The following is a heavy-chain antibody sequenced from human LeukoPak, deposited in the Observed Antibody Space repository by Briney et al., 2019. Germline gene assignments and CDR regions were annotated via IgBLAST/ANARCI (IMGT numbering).Heavy chain of an antibody. CDR3: ARGGYDFWSGRPKLGYYYMDV. D-gene: IGHD3-3*01. J-gene: IGHJ6*03. CDR1: GFTFSSYS. V-gene: IGHV3-21*01. CDR2: ISSSSSYI. Sequence: AGGSLRLSCAASGFTFSSYSMNWVRQAPGKGLEWVSSISSSSSYIYYADSVKGRFTISRDNAKNSLYLQMNSLRAEDTAVYYCARGGYDFWSGRPKLGYYYMDVWGKGTTVTVSS.